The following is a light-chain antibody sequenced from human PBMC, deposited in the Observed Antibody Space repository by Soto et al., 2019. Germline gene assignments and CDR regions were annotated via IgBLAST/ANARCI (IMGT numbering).Light chain of an antibody. CDR2: DVS. V-gene: IGLV2-14*01. CDR1: SSDAGGYNY. J-gene: IGLJ1*01. Sequence: QSALTQPASVSGSPGQSITISCTGTSSDAGGYNYVSWYQQHPGKAPKLMIYDVSNRPSGVSNRFSGSKSGNTASLTISGLQAEDEADYYCSSYTSSSTIYVFGTGTKATVL. CDR3: SSYTSSSTIYV.